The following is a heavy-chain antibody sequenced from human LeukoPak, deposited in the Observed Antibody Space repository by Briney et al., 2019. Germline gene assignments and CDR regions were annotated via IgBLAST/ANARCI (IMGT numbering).Heavy chain of an antibody. V-gene: IGHV3-30*03. D-gene: IGHD3-10*01. CDR3: ARDPEYYYGSGNLLDY. CDR2: ISYDGSNK. J-gene: IGHJ4*02. CDR1: GFTFSSYG. Sequence: GGSLRLSCAASGFTFSSYGMHWVRQAPGKGLEWVAVISYDGSNKYYADSVKGRFTISRDNSKNTLYLQMNSLRAEDTAVYYCARDPEYYYGSGNLLDYWGQGTLVTVSS.